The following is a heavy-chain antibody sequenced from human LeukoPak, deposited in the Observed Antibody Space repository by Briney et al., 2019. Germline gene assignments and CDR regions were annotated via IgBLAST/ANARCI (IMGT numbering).Heavy chain of an antibody. D-gene: IGHD4-17*01. J-gene: IGHJ3*02. Sequence: SETLSLTCTVSGGSISSGGYYWSWIRQPPGKGLEWIGYIYHSGSTYYNPSLKSRVTISVDRSKNQFSLKLSSVTAADTAVYYCARDRGDYVYAFDIWGQGTMVTVSS. CDR3: ARDRGDYVYAFDI. V-gene: IGHV4-30-2*01. CDR2: IYHSGST. CDR1: GGSISSGGYY.